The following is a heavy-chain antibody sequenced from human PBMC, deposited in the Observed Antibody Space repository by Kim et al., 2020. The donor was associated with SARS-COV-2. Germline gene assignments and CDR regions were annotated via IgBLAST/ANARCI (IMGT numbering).Heavy chain of an antibody. Sequence: GGSLRLSCGASGFIFSNYAMSWVRQAPGKGLEWVSIISGSGGGTYHTDSVKGRFTISRDNSKNTLYLQMNSLRAEDTAIYYCAKRTLLQPFPCAFDVWGQGTLVTGSS. CDR3: AKRTLLQPFPCAFDV. D-gene: IGHD2-15*01. CDR1: GFIFSNYA. J-gene: IGHJ3*01. CDR2: ISGSGGGT. V-gene: IGHV3-23*01.